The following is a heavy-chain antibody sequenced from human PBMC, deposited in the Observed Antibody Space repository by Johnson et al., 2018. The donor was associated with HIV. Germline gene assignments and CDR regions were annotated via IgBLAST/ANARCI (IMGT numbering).Heavy chain of an antibody. J-gene: IGHJ3*02. CDR2: ISYDGSNK. Sequence: QVQLVESGGGVVQPGRSLRLSCAASGFTFSSYAMHWVRQAPGKGLEWVAVISYDGSNKYYADSVKGRFTISRDNSKNTLYLKMNSLRAEDTAVYYCARNVYSGYDFRDAFDIWGQGTMVTVSS. V-gene: IGHV3-30*04. CDR3: ARNVYSGYDFRDAFDI. CDR1: GFTFSSYA. D-gene: IGHD5-12*01.